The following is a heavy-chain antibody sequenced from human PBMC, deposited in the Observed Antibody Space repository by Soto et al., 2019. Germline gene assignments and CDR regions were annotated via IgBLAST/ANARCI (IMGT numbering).Heavy chain of an antibody. CDR1: GGTFSSYA. V-gene: IGHV1-69*13. J-gene: IGHJ4*02. D-gene: IGHD3-22*01. CDR2: IIPIFGTA. CDR3: STYYYDSSGYYGIDY. Sequence: SVKGSCKASGGTFSSYAISWVRQAPGQGLEWMGGIIPIFGTANYAQKFQGRVTITADESTSTAYMELSSLRSEDTAVYYCSTYYYDSSGYYGIDYWGQGTLVTSPQ.